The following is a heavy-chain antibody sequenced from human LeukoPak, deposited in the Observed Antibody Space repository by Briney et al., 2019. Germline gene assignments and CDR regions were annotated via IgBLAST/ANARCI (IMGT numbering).Heavy chain of an antibody. CDR3: ARDPPTLDGYNHFDQ. Sequence: KPGGSLRLSCVASRFTFSDYYMSWIRQAPGKGLEWVSYISNSGSDANYADSVKGRFTISRDNARNSLYLQLNSLRVEDTAVYYCARDPPTLDGYNHFDQWGQGTQVTVSS. D-gene: IGHD5-24*01. J-gene: IGHJ4*02. CDR1: RFTFSDYY. V-gene: IGHV3-11*05. CDR2: ISNSGSDA.